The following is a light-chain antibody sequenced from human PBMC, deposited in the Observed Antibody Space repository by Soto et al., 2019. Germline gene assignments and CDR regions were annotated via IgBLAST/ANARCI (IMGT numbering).Light chain of an antibody. V-gene: IGLV2-14*01. J-gene: IGLJ2*01. CDR1: SSDVGGYNY. CDR2: DVS. CDR3: SSYTISSTHVV. Sequence: QSALTQPASVSGSPGQSITISCTGTSSDVGGYNYVSWYQQHPGKAPQLMIYDVSNRPSGVSNRFSGSKSGNTASLTISGLQAEDEADYYCSSYTISSTHVVFGGGTKLTVL.